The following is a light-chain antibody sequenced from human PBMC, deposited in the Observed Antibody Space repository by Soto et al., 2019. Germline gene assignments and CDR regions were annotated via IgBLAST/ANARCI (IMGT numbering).Light chain of an antibody. Sequence: DIQMTQSPSTLSASVGDRVSITCRASQTITNWLAWDQQKPGKAPKFLIFDASSLESGVPSRFSGSGSGTEFTLTISSLQPDDFATYFCQQYYSYPWTFGQGTKVEIK. CDR2: DAS. V-gene: IGKV1-5*01. J-gene: IGKJ1*01. CDR3: QQYYSYPWT. CDR1: QTITNW.